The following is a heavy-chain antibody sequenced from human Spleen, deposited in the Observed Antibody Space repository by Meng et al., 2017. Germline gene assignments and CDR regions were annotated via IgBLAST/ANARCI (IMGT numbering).Heavy chain of an antibody. CDR2: IKGDGSTS. CDR1: GFTFSSFW. Sequence: GESLKISCAASGFTFSSFWMHWVRQAPGKGLVWVSRIKGDGSTSSYTDSVKGRFTSSRDNAKNTLYLQVDSLRVEDTAVYYCARESDGPNYWYFDLWGRGTLVTVSS. D-gene: IGHD5-24*01. J-gene: IGHJ2*01. V-gene: IGHV3-74*01. CDR3: ARESDGPNYWYFDL.